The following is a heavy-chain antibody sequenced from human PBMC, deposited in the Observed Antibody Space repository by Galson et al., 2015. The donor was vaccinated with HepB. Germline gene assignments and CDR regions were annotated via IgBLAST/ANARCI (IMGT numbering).Heavy chain of an antibody. V-gene: IGHV3-21*01. D-gene: IGHD6-19*01. J-gene: IGHJ1*01. CDR3: ARDRPPGIAVAGSFQH. CDR1: GFTFSSSN. CDR2: ISSSSDYI. Sequence: SLRLSCAASGFTFSSSNMNWVRQAPGKGLEWISSISSSSDYINYADSVKGRFTISRDNAKNSLYLQMNSLRTEDTAVYFCARDRPPGIAVAGSFQHWGQGTLVTVSS.